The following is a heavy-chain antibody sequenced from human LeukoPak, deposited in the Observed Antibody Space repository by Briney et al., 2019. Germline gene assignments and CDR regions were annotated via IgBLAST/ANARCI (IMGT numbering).Heavy chain of an antibody. D-gene: IGHD6-13*01. J-gene: IGHJ4*02. CDR1: GGSISSSSYY. CDR3: ARVSSSWPHYYFDY. Sequence: PSETLSLTCTVSGGSISSSSYYWAWLRQPPGKGLEWIGNIYFSGNTYYNPSLQSRVTMSVDTSKNQFSLKLNSVIAADTAVYYCARVSSSWPHYYFDYWGQGTRVTASS. CDR2: IYFSGNT. V-gene: IGHV4-39*07.